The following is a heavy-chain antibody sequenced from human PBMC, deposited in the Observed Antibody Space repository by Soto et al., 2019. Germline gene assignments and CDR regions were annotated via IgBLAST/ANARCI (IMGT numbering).Heavy chain of an antibody. V-gene: IGHV3-9*01. D-gene: IGHD3-10*01. CDR3: AKDARDEITMVRGVYYYYYMDV. Sequence: GGSLRLSCAASGFTFDDYAMHWVRQAPGKGLEWVSGISWNSGSIGYADSVKGRLTISRDNAKNSLYLQMNSLRAEDTALYYCAKDARDEITMVRGVYYYYYMDVWGKGTTVTVSS. J-gene: IGHJ6*03. CDR2: ISWNSGSI. CDR1: GFTFDDYA.